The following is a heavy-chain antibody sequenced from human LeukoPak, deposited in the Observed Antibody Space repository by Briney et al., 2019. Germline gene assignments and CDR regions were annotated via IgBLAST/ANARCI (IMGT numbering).Heavy chain of an antibody. V-gene: IGHV3-74*01. CDR2: IISDGTTT. CDR3: ASHPYLANFWTGYPHY. J-gene: IGHJ4*02. Sequence: GRSLRLSCAPSGFSFTTSWMHWAHQAPGRGLVSDSRIISDGTTTYYADSVKGRFTISRDNAKNTLFLQMNSLRPEHTALYYCASHPYLANFWTGYPHYWGQGALVTVSS. CDR1: GFSFTTSW. D-gene: IGHD3/OR15-3a*01.